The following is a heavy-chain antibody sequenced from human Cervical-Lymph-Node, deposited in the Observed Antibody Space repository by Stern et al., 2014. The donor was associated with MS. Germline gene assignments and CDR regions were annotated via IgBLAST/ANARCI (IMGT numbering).Heavy chain of an antibody. CDR3: ARGVVSNRATATLHNLFDP. CDR2: IIPILGLP. J-gene: IGHJ5*02. Sequence: QLVQSVAEVKKPGSSVNVSCMASGGTFSSSYAITWMRQAPGQGLEWMGRIIPILGLPYYAQKFQGRVTITADTSTNTAYMGLNSLTSEDTAVYYCARGVVSNRATATLHNLFDPWGQGTLVTVSS. D-gene: IGHD1-1*01. V-gene: IGHV1-69*09. CDR1: GGTFSSSYA.